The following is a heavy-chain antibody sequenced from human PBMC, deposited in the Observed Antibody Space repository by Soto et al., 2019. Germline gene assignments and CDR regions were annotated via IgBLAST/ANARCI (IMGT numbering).Heavy chain of an antibody. D-gene: IGHD5-12*01. CDR3: AKEWARDGYNYGVDY. J-gene: IGHJ4*02. CDR2: ISWDGGST. V-gene: IGHV3-43*01. Sequence: EVQLVESGGVVVQPGGSLRLSCAASGFTFDDYTMHWVRQAPGKGLEWVSLISWDGGSTYYADSVKGRFTISRDNSKNSLYLQMNSLRTEDNALYYCAKEWARDGYNYGVDYWGQGTLVTVSS. CDR1: GFTFDDYT.